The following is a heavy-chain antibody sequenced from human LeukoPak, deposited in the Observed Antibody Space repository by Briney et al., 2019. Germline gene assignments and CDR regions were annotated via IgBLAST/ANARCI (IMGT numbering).Heavy chain of an antibody. CDR3: ARDLFVRYMDV. J-gene: IGHJ6*03. CDR1: GFTFSSDA. CDR2: ISSSGSTI. Sequence: GGSLRLSCAASGFTFSSDAMSWVRQAPGKGLEWVSYISSSGSTIYYADSVKGRFTISRDNAKNSLYLQMNSLRAEDTAVYYCARDLFVRYMDVWGKGTTVTVSS. D-gene: IGHD3-10*02. V-gene: IGHV3-48*04.